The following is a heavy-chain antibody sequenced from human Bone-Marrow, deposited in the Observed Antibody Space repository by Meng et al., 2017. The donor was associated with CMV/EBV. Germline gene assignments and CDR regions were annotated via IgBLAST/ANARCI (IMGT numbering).Heavy chain of an antibody. D-gene: IGHD2-2*02. CDR2: MYYSGSI. V-gene: IGHV4-39*07. Sequence: SESLSLTSTVSGGSMNRNTIYWGWIRQPPGKGLEWIGSMYYSGSIHYNPSLKSRVTMSVDTSKNQFSLKLSAVTAPDTAVYYSARVHLYQPLYENWFDPRGQGTLVTVSS. CDR3: ARVHLYQPLYENWFDP. J-gene: IGHJ5*02. CDR1: GGSMNRNTIY.